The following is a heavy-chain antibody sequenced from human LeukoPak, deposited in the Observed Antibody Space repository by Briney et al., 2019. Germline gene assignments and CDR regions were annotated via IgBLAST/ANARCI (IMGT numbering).Heavy chain of an antibody. D-gene: IGHD2-21*01. CDR2: IRYDGSNK. J-gene: IGHJ4*02. CDR3: AKDADHGSVILSGFDY. CDR1: GFTFSSYG. V-gene: IGHV3-30*02. Sequence: GGSLRLSCAASGFTFSSYGMHWVRQAPGKGLEWVAFIRYDGSNKYYADSVKGRFTISRDNSKNTLYLQMNSLRAEDTAVYYCAKDADHGSVILSGFDYWGQGTLVTVSS.